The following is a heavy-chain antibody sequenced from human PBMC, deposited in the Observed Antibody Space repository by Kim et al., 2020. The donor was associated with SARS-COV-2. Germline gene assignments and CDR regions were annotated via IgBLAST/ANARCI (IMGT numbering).Heavy chain of an antibody. J-gene: IGHJ3*02. D-gene: IGHD6-13*01. Sequence: SETLSLTCTVSGGSISSYYWSWIRQPPGKGLEWIGYIYYSGSTNYNPSLKSRVTISVDTSKNQFSLKLSSVTAADTAVYYCARDRKVGSSWKNVLDAFDIWGQGTMVTVSS. CDR3: ARDRKVGSSWKNVLDAFDI. CDR1: GGSISSYY. CDR2: IYYSGST. V-gene: IGHV4-59*13.